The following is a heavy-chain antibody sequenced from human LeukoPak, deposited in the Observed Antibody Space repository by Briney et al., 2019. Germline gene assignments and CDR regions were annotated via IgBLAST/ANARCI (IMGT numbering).Heavy chain of an antibody. CDR2: IYPGGSDT. V-gene: IGHV5-51*01. Sequence: GESLKISCKGSGYSFTSYWIGWVRQMPGKGLEWMGIIYPGGSDTRYSPSFQGQVTISADKSISTAYLQWSSLKASDTAMYYCARLIAVRPSPWVLGYGMDVWGQGTTVTVSS. J-gene: IGHJ6*02. D-gene: IGHD6-6*01. CDR3: ARLIAVRPSPWVLGYGMDV. CDR1: GYSFTSYW.